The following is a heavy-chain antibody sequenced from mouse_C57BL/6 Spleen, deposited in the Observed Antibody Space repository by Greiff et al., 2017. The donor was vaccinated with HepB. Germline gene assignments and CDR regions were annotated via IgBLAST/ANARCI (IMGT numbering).Heavy chain of an antibody. CDR2: ISDGGSYT. CDR3: AREDGTHVDY. Sequence: EVQVVESGGGLVKPGGSLKLSCAASGFTFSSYAMSWVRQTPEKRLEWVATISDGGSYTYYPDNVKGRFTISRDNAKNNLYLQMSHLKSEDTAMYYCAREDGTHVDYWGQGTTLTVSS. V-gene: IGHV5-4*01. D-gene: IGHD2-1*01. J-gene: IGHJ2*01. CDR1: GFTFSSYA.